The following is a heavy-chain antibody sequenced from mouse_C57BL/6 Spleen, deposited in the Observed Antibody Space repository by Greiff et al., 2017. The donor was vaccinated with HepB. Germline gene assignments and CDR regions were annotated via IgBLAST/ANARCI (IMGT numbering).Heavy chain of an antibody. J-gene: IGHJ4*01. D-gene: IGHD3-2*02. V-gene: IGHV3-6*01. CDR3: AREAAQGPYAMDY. CDR2: ISYDGSN. Sequence: ESGPGLVKPSQSLSLTCSVTGYSITSGYYWNWIRQFPGNKLEWMGYISYDGSNNYNPSLKNRISITRDTSKNQFFLKLNSVTTEDTATYYCAREAAQGPYAMDYWGQGTSVTVSS. CDR1: GYSITSGYY.